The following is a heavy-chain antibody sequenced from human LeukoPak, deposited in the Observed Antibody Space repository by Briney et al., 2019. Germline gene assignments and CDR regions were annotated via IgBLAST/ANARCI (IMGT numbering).Heavy chain of an antibody. CDR2: ISGSGGST. CDR1: GFTFSSYA. Sequence: PGGSLRLSCAASGFTFSSYAMSWVRQAPGKGLEWVSAISGSGGSTYYADSVKGRFTISRDNSKNTLYLQMNSLRAEDTAVYYCAKGPRYCSSTSCYPDYWGQGTLVTVSS. J-gene: IGHJ4*02. D-gene: IGHD2-2*01. CDR3: AKGPRYCSSTSCYPDY. V-gene: IGHV3-23*01.